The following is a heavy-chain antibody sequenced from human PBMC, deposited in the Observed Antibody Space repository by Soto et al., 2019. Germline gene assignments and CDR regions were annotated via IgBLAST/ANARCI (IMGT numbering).Heavy chain of an antibody. J-gene: IGHJ4*02. CDR3: AKLWGTSTYDSSGYPIDY. Sequence: GGSLRLSCAASGFTFSSYGMHWVRQAPGKGLEWVAVISYDGSNKYYADSVKGRFTISRDNSKNTLYLQMNSLRAEDTAVYYCAKLWGTSTYDSSGYPIDYWGQGTLVTVSS. CDR1: GFTFSSYG. V-gene: IGHV3-30*18. D-gene: IGHD3-22*01. CDR2: ISYDGSNK.